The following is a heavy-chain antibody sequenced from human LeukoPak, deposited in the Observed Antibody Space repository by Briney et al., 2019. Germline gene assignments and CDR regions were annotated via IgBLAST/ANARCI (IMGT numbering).Heavy chain of an antibody. CDR3: AKAVAGTPNDAFDI. J-gene: IGHJ3*02. Sequence: PSETLSLTCAVYGGSFSGYYWSWIRQPPGKGLEWIGEINHSGSTNYNPSLKSRVTISVDTSKNQFSLKLSSVTAADTAVYYCAKAVAGTPNDAFDIWGQGTMVTVSS. CDR1: GGSFSGYY. V-gene: IGHV4-34*01. CDR2: INHSGST. D-gene: IGHD6-19*01.